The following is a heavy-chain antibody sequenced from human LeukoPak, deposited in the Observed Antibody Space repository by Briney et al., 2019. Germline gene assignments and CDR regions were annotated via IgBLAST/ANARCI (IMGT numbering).Heavy chain of an antibody. J-gene: IGHJ4*02. CDR2: ISAYNGNT. CDR1: GYTFTSYG. V-gene: IGHV1-18*01. Sequence: ASVKVSCKASGYTFTSYGIGWVRQAPGQGLEWMGWISAYNGNTNYAQKLQGRVTMTTDTSTSTAYMELRSLRSDDTAVYYCARVCYDSSGYYCFDYWGQGTLVTVSS. CDR3: ARVCYDSSGYYCFDY. D-gene: IGHD3-22*01.